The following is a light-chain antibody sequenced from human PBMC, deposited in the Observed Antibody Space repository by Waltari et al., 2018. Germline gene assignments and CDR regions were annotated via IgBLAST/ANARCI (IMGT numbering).Light chain of an antibody. V-gene: IGKV3-20*01. CDR3: QKYGTLPAT. Sequence: EIVLTQSPGTLSLSPGERATLSCRASQSVSRTLAWYQQKPGQAPRLLIYDTSSRSAVIPDRFSGSGFGTDFSLTISRLEPEDFAVYYCQKYGTLPATFGQGTKVEIK. CDR2: DTS. J-gene: IGKJ1*01. CDR1: QSVSRT.